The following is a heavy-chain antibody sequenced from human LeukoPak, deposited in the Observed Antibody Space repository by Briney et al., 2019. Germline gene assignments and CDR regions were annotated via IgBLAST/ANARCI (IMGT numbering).Heavy chain of an antibody. CDR3: TRGYTSVVIDY. J-gene: IGHJ4*02. CDR2: IYYSGST. CDR1: GGSIGSYY. D-gene: IGHD5-18*01. V-gene: IGHV4-59*01. Sequence: SETLSLTCTVSGGSIGSYYWSWIRQPPGKGLEWIGYIYYSGSTNYNPSLKSRVTISVDTSKNQFSLKLSSVTAADTAVCYCTRGYTSVVIDYWGQGTLVTVSS.